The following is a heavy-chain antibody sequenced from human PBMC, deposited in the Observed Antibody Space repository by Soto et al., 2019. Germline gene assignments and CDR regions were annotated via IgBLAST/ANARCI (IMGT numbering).Heavy chain of an antibody. CDR1: GFTCSSYG. V-gene: IGHV3-23*01. CDR2: ITASGSTT. CDR3: AKDRGSGSGYYFDS. J-gene: IGHJ4*02. D-gene: IGHD1-26*01. Sequence: PGGALRVSCSASGFTCSSYGMHWCRQAPWKGQEWVSHITASGSTTYYADSVKGRFTISRDNSKNTMYLQMSALRADDTAIYFCAKDRGSGSGYYFDSWGQGTLVTVSS.